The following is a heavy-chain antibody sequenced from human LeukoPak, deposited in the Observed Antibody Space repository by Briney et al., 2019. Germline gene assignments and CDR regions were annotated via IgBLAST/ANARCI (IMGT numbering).Heavy chain of an antibody. J-gene: IGHJ6*02. Sequence: GGSLRLSCAASGFTFSNYWMNWARQAPGKGLEWVASINHNGNVNYYVDSVKGRFTISRDNAKNSLYLRMSNLRAEDTAVYFCARGGGLDVWGQGATVTVSS. CDR2: INHNGNVN. V-gene: IGHV3-7*03. CDR3: ARGGGLDV. CDR1: GFTFSNYW. D-gene: IGHD3-16*01.